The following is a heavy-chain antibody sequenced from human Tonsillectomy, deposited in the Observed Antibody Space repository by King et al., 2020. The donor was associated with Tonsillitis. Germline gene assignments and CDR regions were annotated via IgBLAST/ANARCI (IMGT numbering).Heavy chain of an antibody. J-gene: IGHJ4*02. D-gene: IGHD3-10*01. V-gene: IGHV3-11*06. CDR3: ASIRGSGSKRDYYFDY. CDR2: ISSSSSYT. CDR1: GFTFSDYY. Sequence: VQLVESGGGLVKPGGSLRLSCAASGFTFSDYYMSWIRQAPGKGLEWVSYISSSSSYTNYADSVKGRFTISRDNAKNSLYLQMNSLRAEDTAVYYCASIRGSGSKRDYYFDYWGQGTLVTVSS.